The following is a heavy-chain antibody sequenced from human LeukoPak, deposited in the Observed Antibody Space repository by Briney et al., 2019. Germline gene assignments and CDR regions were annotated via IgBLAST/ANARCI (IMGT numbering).Heavy chain of an antibody. J-gene: IGHJ2*01. CDR2: IYTSGST. D-gene: IGHD6-13*01. V-gene: IGHV4-4*07. CDR3: ARVAAAYDWYFDL. Sequence: SETLSLTCTVSGGSISSYYWSWIRQPAGKGLEWIGRIYTSGSTNYNPSLKSRVTISVDTSKNQFSLKLSSVTAADTAVYYCARVAAAYDWYFDLWGRGTLVTVSS. CDR1: GGSISSYY.